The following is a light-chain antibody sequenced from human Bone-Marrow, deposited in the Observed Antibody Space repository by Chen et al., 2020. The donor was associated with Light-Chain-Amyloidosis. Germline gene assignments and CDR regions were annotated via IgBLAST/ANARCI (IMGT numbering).Light chain of an antibody. J-gene: IGLJ3*02. CDR2: DDS. Sequence: SYVLTQPSSVSVAPGQTAPIACGGNNIGSTSVHWYQQTPGQAPLLVVYDDSDRPSGIPERLAGSNAGNAATLTSSRDEAGDEAYYYCQVWGRSSDRPVFGGGTKLTVL. CDR1: NIGSTS. V-gene: IGLV3-21*02. CDR3: QVWGRSSDRPV.